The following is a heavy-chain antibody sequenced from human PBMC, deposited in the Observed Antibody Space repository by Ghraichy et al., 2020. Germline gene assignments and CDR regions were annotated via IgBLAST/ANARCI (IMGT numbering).Heavy chain of an antibody. D-gene: IGHD6-13*01. CDR3: ARGRDTGSSWEVAY. V-gene: IGHV4-34*01. CDR1: GGSFSGYY. CDR2: INHSGST. Sequence: SETLSLTCAVYGGSFSGYYWSWIRQPPGKGLEWIGEINHSGSTNYNPSLKSRVTISVDTSKNQFSLKLSSVTAADTAVYYCARGRDTGSSWEVAYWGQGTLVTVSS. J-gene: IGHJ4*02.